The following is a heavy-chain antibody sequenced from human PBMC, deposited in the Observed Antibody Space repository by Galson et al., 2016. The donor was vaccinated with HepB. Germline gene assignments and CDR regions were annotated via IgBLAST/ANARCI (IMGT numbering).Heavy chain of an antibody. CDR3: AKDLDYYGSGSYGESDY. CDR2: ISYDGSNK. J-gene: IGHJ4*02. D-gene: IGHD3-10*01. V-gene: IGHV3-30*18. Sequence: SLRLSCAASGFTFSSYGMHWVRQAPGKGLEWVAVISYDGSNKYYADSVKGRFTISRDNSKNTLYLQMNSLRAEDTAVYYCAKDLDYYGSGSYGESDYWGQGTLFTVSS. CDR1: GFTFSSYG.